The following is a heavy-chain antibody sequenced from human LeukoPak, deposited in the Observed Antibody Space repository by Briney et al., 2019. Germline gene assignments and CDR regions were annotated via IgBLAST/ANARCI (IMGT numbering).Heavy chain of an antibody. Sequence: ASVKVSCKASGYTFISYAMNWVRQAPGQGLEWMGWINTNTGNPTYAQGFTGRFVFSLDTSVSTAYLQISSLKAEDTAVYYCARDRPHYSNERGVFDYWGQGTLVTVSS. CDR2: INTNTGNP. CDR1: GYTFISYA. J-gene: IGHJ4*02. CDR3: ARDRPHYSNERGVFDY. D-gene: IGHD4-11*01. V-gene: IGHV7-4-1*02.